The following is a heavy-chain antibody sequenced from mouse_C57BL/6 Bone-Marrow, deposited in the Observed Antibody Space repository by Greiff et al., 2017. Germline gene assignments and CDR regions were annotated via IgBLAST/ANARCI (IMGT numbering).Heavy chain of an antibody. CDR1: GYTFTDYY. CDR2: INPYNGGT. Sequence: EVQLQQSGPVLVKPGASVKMSCQASGYTFTDYYMNWVKQSHGKSLEWIGVINPYNGGTSYNQKFKGKATLTVDKSSSTAYMELNSLTSEDSAVYYCARCSNYRYFDYFDYWGQGTTLTVSS. J-gene: IGHJ2*01. CDR3: ARCSNYRYFDYFDY. D-gene: IGHD2-5*01. V-gene: IGHV1-19*01.